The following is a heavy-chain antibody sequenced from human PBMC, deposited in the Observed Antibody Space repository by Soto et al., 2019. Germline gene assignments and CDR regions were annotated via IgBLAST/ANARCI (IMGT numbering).Heavy chain of an antibody. CDR1: GFTFSSYA. D-gene: IGHD6-13*01. CDR3: ARGGFSSSWYRSALYCYFEL. V-gene: IGHV3-30-3*01. Sequence: QVQLVESGGGVVQPGRSLRLSCAASGFTFSSYAMHWVRQAPGKGLEWVAVISYDGSNKYYADSVKGRFTISRDNSKNTLYLQMNSLRAEDTSVYYWARGGFSSSWYRSALYCYFELWGRGTLVTVSS. CDR2: ISYDGSNK. J-gene: IGHJ2*01.